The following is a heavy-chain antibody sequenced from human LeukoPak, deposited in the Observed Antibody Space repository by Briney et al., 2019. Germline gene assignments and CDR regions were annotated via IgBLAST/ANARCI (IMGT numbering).Heavy chain of an antibody. V-gene: IGHV1-69*01. D-gene: IGHD2-2*02. CDR3: ARRSGRRYCSSTSCYTAFDP. CDR2: IIPIFGTA. CDR1: GGTFSSYA. Sequence: SVKVSCKASGGTFSSYAISWVRQAPGQGLEWMGGIIPIFGTANYAQKFQGKVTITADESTSTAYMELSSLRSEDTAVYYCARRSGRRYCSSTSCYTAFDPWGQGTLVTVSS. J-gene: IGHJ5*02.